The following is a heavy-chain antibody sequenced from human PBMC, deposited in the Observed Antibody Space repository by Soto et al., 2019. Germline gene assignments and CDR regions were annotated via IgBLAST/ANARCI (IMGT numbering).Heavy chain of an antibody. CDR1: GGTFSSYS. CDR2: IIPLFGTA. Sequence: QVQLVQSGAEVKKPGSSVTVSCKASGGTFSSYSINWVRQAPGQGLEWMGEIIPLFGTANYSQKFQGRVTITADESTSTAYMELSSLRSVDTAVYYCARDGGRNSGGIDYWGQGTLVTVSS. V-gene: IGHV1-69*01. J-gene: IGHJ4*02. D-gene: IGHD1-26*01. CDR3: ARDGGRNSGGIDY.